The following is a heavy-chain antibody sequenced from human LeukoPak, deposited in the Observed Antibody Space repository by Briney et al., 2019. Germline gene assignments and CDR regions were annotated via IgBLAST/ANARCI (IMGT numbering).Heavy chain of an antibody. J-gene: IGHJ4*02. D-gene: IGHD6-13*01. Sequence: ASVKVSCKASGYTFTGYYMHWVRQAPGQGLEWMGWINPNSGGTNYAQKFQGRVTMTRDTSISTAYVELSRLRSDDTAVYYCARVRHNRGYSSSWYPDYWGQGTLVTVSS. CDR1: GYTFTGYY. CDR3: ARVRHNRGYSSSWYPDY. V-gene: IGHV1-2*02. CDR2: INPNSGGT.